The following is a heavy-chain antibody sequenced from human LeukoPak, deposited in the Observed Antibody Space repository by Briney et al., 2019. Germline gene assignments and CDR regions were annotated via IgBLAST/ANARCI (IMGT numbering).Heavy chain of an antibody. CDR3: ARGPLIAAAGTW. D-gene: IGHD6-13*01. V-gene: IGHV3-23*01. CDR2: ISGSSGPT. CDR1: GFTFSNYA. Sequence: GGSLRLSCAASGFTFSNYAMSWVRQAPGRGLEWVSAISGSSGPTYYADSVKGRFTISRDNSKNTLFLQMNSLRAEDTAVYYCARGPLIAAAGTWWGQGTLVTVSS. J-gene: IGHJ4*02.